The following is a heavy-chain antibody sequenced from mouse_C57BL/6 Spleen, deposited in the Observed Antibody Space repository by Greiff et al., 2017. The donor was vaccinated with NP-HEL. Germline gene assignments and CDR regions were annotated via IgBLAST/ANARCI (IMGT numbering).Heavy chain of an antibody. V-gene: IGHV1-82*01. CDR1: GYAFSSSW. CDR3: ARAGDYDPYAMDY. Sequence: QVQLQQSGPELVKPGASVKISCKASGYAFSSSWMNWVKQRPGKGLEWIGRIYPGDGDTNYNGKFKGQATLTADKSSSTAYMQLSSLTSEDSAVYFCARAGDYDPYAMDYWGQGTSVTVSS. J-gene: IGHJ4*01. D-gene: IGHD2-4*01. CDR2: IYPGDGDT.